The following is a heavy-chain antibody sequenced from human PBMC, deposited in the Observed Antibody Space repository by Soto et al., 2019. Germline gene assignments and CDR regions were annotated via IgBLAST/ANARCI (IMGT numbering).Heavy chain of an antibody. CDR2: IYSYGNT. Sequence: EVQLVVSGGDLVQPGGSLRLSCAASGFTVSSNFMSWVRQAPGKGLEWISIIYSYGNTYYADSVKGRFTISRDNSKNTLYLQMNSLRADDTAVYYCASRRNPYGAYDYWGQGTLVTVSS. CDR1: GFTVSSNF. V-gene: IGHV3-66*01. J-gene: IGHJ4*02. CDR3: ASRRNPYGAYDY. D-gene: IGHD4-17*01.